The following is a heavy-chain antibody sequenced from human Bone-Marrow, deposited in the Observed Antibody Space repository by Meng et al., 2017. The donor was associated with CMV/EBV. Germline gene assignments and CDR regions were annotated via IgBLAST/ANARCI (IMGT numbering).Heavy chain of an antibody. D-gene: IGHD2-2*01. V-gene: IGHV4-39*07. CDR2: IYYSGST. CDR3: ARGPLGYCSSTSCYITRNYGMDV. J-gene: IGHJ6*02. CDR1: GGSISSSSYY. Sequence: SETLSLTCTVSGGSISSSSYYWGWIRQPPGKGLEWIGSIYYSGSTYYNPSLKSRVTISVDTSKNQFSLKLRSVTAADTAVYYCARGPLGYCSSTSCYITRNYGMDVWGQGTTVTVSS.